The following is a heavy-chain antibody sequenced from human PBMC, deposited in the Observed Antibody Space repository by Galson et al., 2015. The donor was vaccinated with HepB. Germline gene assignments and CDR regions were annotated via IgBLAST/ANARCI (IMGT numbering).Heavy chain of an antibody. CDR1: GFTFSSYG. Sequence: SLRLSCAASGFTFSSYGMHWVRQAPGKGLEWVAVISYDGSNKYYADSVRGRFTISRDNSKNTLYLQMNSLRAEDTAVYYCAKDTDFWSGYTYFDYWGQGTLVTVSS. CDR3: AKDTDFWSGYTYFDY. CDR2: ISYDGSNK. V-gene: IGHV3-30*18. D-gene: IGHD3-3*01. J-gene: IGHJ4*02.